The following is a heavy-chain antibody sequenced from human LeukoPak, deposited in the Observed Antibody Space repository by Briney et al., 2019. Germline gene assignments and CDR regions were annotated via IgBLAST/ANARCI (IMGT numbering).Heavy chain of an antibody. J-gene: IGHJ4*02. CDR1: GFTFSNAW. V-gene: IGHV3-15*01. D-gene: IGHD2-2*01. Sequence: GGSLRLSCAASGFTFSNAWMSWVRQAPGKGLEWVGRIKSKTDGGTTDYAAPVKGRFTISRDDSKNTLYLQMNSLKTEDTAVYYCARVGVWVVPAAALDYWGQGTLVTVSS. CDR2: IKSKTDGGTT. CDR3: ARVGVWVVPAAALDY.